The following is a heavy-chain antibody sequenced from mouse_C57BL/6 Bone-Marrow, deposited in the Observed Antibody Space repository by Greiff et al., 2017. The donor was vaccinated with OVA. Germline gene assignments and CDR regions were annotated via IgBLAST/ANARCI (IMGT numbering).Heavy chain of an antibody. D-gene: IGHD2-5*01. CDR2: INPNNGGT. CDR1: GYTFTDYN. V-gene: IGHV1-22*01. J-gene: IGHJ2*01. Sequence: EVQRVESGPELVKPGASVKMSCKASGYTFTDYNMHWVKQSHGKSLEWIGYINPNNGGTSYNQKFKGKATLTVNKSSSTAYMELRSLTSEDSAVYYCARSGLSNYYFDYWGQGTTLTVSS. CDR3: ARSGLSNYYFDY.